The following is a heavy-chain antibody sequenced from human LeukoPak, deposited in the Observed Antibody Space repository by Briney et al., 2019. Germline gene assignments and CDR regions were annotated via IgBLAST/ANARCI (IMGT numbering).Heavy chain of an antibody. D-gene: IGHD3-22*01. CDR2: ISSSGSTI. Sequence: GGSLRLSCAASGFTFSDYYMSWIRQAPGKGLEWVSYISSSGSTIYYADSVKGRFTISRDNAKNSLYLQMNSLRAEDTAVYYCARVSSSYDSSGQKRGYYYYMDVWGKGTTVTVSS. V-gene: IGHV3-11*04. J-gene: IGHJ6*03. CDR1: GFTFSDYY. CDR3: ARVSSSYDSSGQKRGYYYYMDV.